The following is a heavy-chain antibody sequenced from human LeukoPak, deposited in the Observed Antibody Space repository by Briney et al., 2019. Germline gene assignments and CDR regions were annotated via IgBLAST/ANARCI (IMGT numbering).Heavy chain of an antibody. D-gene: IGHD6-13*01. CDR1: GGSISSYY. Sequence: PSETLSLTCTVSGGSISSYYWSWIRQPPGKGLEWIGYIYYSGSTNYNPSLKSRVTMSVDTSKNQFSLKLSSVTAADTAVYYCARDLTRYSSSWPDAFDIWGQGTMVTVSS. CDR2: IYYSGST. CDR3: ARDLTRYSSSWPDAFDI. J-gene: IGHJ3*02. V-gene: IGHV4-59*12.